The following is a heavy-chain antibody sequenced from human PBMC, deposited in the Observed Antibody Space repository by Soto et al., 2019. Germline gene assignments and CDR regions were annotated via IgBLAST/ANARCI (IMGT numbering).Heavy chain of an antibody. Sequence: GESHKNSSKGSGYSFISYWIGWVRQMTGKGLEWMGIIYPGDSDTRYSPSFQGQVTISADKSISTAYLQWSSLKASDTAMYYCARAEVTDYYYYYMDVWGKGTTVTVS. V-gene: IGHV5-51*01. CDR3: ARAEVTDYYYYYMDV. CDR2: IYPGDSDT. J-gene: IGHJ6*03. D-gene: IGHD5-18*01. CDR1: GYSFISYW.